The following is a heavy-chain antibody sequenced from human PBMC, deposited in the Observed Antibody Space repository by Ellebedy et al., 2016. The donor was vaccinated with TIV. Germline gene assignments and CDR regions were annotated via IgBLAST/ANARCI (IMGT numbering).Heavy chain of an antibody. J-gene: IGHJ4*02. CDR1: GYIFTSYA. CDR3: ARFQYRAAAGNRAFDY. D-gene: IGHD6-13*01. Sequence: AASVKVSCKASGYIFTSYAMHWVRHAPGHRLEWMGWINAGNGNTKYSQKFQGRVTMTRDTYASTAYMELSSLRSEDTAVYYCARFQYRAAAGNRAFDYWGQGTLVTVSS. CDR2: INAGNGNT. V-gene: IGHV1-3*01.